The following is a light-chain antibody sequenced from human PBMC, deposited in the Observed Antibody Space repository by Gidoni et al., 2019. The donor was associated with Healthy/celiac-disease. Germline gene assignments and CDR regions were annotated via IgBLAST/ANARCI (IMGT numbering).Light chain of an antibody. CDR1: QSLLHSNGYNY. Sequence: DIVMTQSPLSLLVTPGEPASISCRSSQSLLHSNGYNYLDWYLQKPGQSPQLLISLCSNRASGVPDRFSGSGSGTDFTLKISSVEADDVGVYYCMQALQTPYSFGQGTKLEIK. J-gene: IGKJ2*03. CDR3: MQALQTPYS. V-gene: IGKV2-28*01. CDR2: LCS.